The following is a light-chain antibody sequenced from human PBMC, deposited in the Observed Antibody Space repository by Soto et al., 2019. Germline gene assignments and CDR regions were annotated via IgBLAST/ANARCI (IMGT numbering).Light chain of an antibody. CDR2: GAS. J-gene: IGKJ1*01. Sequence: EIVLTQSPATLSLSPGEIATLSCRASQSLSSSFLAWYQQKPGQAPRLIIYGASSRAAGIPDRFSGSGSGTDFTLTISSLEPEDFAVYYCHQFATTRSFGQGTKVDIK. CDR3: HQFATTRS. CDR1: QSLSSSF. V-gene: IGKV3-20*01.